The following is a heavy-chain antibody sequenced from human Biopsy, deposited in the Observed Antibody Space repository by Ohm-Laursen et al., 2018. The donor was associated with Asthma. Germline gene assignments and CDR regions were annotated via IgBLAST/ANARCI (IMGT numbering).Heavy chain of an antibody. J-gene: IGHJ6*02. CDR3: VRGSSSWHHGPFHYYYGLDV. CDR1: GGYMRSGNYY. V-gene: IGHV4-39*01. D-gene: IGHD6-13*01. CDR2: IYYSGTT. Sequence: TLSLTCCLSSGSGGYMRSGNYYWGWIRQPPGKGLEWIGSIYYSGTTYYNPSLESRVTVSAATSKNQFSLKLTSVTAADTAVYYCVRGSSSWHHGPFHYYYGLDVWGQGTTATVSS.